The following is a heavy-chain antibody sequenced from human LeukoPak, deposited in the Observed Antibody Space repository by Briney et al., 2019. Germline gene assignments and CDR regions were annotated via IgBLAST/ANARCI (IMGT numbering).Heavy chain of an antibody. CDR2: IYYSGST. CDR1: GGSISSYY. J-gene: IGHJ4*02. D-gene: IGHD6-19*01. Sequence: SETLSLTCTVSGGSISSYYWSWIRQPPGKGLEWIGYIYYSGSTKYNPSLKSRVTISVDTSKNQFSLELSSVTAADTAVYYCARLVGYSSGWWVDYWGQGTLVTVSS. V-gene: IGHV4-59*01. CDR3: ARLVGYSSGWWVDY.